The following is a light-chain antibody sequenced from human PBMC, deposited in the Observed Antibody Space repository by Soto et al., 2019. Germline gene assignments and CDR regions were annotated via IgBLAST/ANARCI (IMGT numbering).Light chain of an antibody. CDR1: SSDVGSYNL. V-gene: IGLV2-23*02. Sequence: QSALPQPASVSGSPGQSITLSCPETSSDVGSYNLVSWYQQHPGKAPKLMIYEVSKRPSGVSNRFSGSKSGNTASLTISGLQAEDEADYYCCSYAGSSTLLVFGTGTKVTVL. CDR2: EVS. J-gene: IGLJ1*01. CDR3: CSYAGSSTLLV.